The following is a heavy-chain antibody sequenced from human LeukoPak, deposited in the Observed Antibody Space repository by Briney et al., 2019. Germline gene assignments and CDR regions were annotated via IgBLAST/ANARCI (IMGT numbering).Heavy chain of an antibody. V-gene: IGHV4-39*01. J-gene: IGHJ4*02. Sequence: SETLSLTCTVSGGSIRSNSYYWGWIRQPPGKGLEWIGSIYFSGNTYYNPSLKSRVTISVDTSKNQFSLKLSSVTAADTAVYYCTRSDIVVVVADYWGQGTLVTVSS. CDR2: IYFSGNT. CDR1: GGSIRSNSYY. CDR3: TRSDIVVVVADY. D-gene: IGHD2-15*01.